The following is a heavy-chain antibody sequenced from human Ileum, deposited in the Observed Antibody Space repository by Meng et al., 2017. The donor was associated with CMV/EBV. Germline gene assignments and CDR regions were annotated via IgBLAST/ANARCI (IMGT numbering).Heavy chain of an antibody. Sequence: SGYSVTSYDMHWVRQAPGQGLEWMGKIYPSGGSTTYGQRSQGRVTMTTDTSTSTVYMELSSLRSEDTAVYYCARGKSYYDASGRFDYWGQGTLVTVSS. D-gene: IGHD3-22*01. CDR3: ARGKSYYDASGRFDY. V-gene: IGHV1-46*01. CDR1: GYSVTSYD. J-gene: IGHJ4*02. CDR2: IYPSGGST.